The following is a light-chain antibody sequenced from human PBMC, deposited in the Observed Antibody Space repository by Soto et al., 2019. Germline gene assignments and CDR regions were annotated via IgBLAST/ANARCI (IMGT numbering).Light chain of an antibody. CDR2: GAS. V-gene: IGKV3-20*01. J-gene: IGKJ3*01. Sequence: EIVLTQSPGTLSLSAGERATLSCRSSQTISSNYLAWYQQKPGQAPRLLIFGASYRATGIPDRLSGSGSGKDFTLTISRLEHEDFAVYYCQQYGRPPPEFSFGPGTKVDIK. CDR1: QTISSNY. CDR3: QQYGRPPPEFS.